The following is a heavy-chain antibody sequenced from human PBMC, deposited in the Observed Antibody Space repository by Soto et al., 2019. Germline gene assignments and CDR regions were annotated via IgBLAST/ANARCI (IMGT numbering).Heavy chain of an antibody. CDR3: ARLVVVVPAAINYYYYYMDV. D-gene: IGHD2-2*01. Sequence: PSETLSLTCTVSGGSISSYYWSWIRQPPGKGLEWIGYIYYSGSTNYNPSLKSRVTISVDTSKNQFSLKLSSVTAADTAVYYCARLVVVVPAAINYYYYYMDVWGKGTTVTVSS. CDR1: GGSISSYY. V-gene: IGHV4-59*08. J-gene: IGHJ6*03. CDR2: IYYSGST.